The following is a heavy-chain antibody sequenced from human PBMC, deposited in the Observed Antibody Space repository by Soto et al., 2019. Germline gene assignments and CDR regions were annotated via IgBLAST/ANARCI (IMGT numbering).Heavy chain of an antibody. D-gene: IGHD3-10*01. CDR2: TYYGSKWFH. J-gene: IGHJ3*01. CDR3: ARGNALDV. CDR1: GDSVSSDITS. Sequence: SQTLSLTCAISGDSVSSDITSWNWIRQSPSRGLEWLGRTYYGSKWFHDYAASVKSRITINPDTSKNQFSLELNSMTPEDTAVSYCARGNALDVWGQGTVVTVSS. V-gene: IGHV6-1*01.